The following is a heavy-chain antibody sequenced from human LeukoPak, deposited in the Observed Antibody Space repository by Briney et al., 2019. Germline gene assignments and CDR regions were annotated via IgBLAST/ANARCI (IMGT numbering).Heavy chain of an antibody. CDR2: IWYDGSNK. J-gene: IGHJ3*02. Sequence: GGSLRLSCAASGFTFSSYGMHWVRQAPGKGLEWVAVIWYDGSNKYYVDSVQGRFTISRDNSKNALYLQMSSLRAEDTAVYYCARGDYYDSSGYYFPDAFDIWGQGTMVTVSS. V-gene: IGHV3-33*01. CDR3: ARGDYYDSSGYYFPDAFDI. D-gene: IGHD3-22*01. CDR1: GFTFSSYG.